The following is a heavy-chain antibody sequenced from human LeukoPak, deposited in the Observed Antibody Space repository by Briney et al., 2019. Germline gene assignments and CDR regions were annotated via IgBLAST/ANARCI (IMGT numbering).Heavy chain of an antibody. CDR1: GGSISSYY. D-gene: IGHD6-19*01. CDR2: IYYNGST. J-gene: IGHJ4*02. V-gene: IGHV4-59*01. CDR3: ARGGRLEPFDY. Sequence: PSETLSLTCTVSGGSISSYYWSWIRQPPGKGLEWIGYIYYNGSTNYNPSLKSRVTISVDTSKNQFSLKLSSVTAADTAVYYCARGGRLEPFDYWGQGALVTVSS.